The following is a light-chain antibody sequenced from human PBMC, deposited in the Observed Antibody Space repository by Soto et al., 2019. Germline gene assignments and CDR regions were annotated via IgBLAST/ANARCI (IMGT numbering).Light chain of an antibody. V-gene: IGKV3-15*01. CDR3: QQYNDWWT. Sequence: EIVMTQSPVTLSMSPGERATLSCWAGQSVSSNLAWYQQRPGQAPRLLIYGASTRATGIPARFTGSGSGTEFTLTISSLQFDDSAVYYCQQYNDWWTFXQGTKVDIK. CDR2: GAS. CDR1: QSVSSN. J-gene: IGKJ1*01.